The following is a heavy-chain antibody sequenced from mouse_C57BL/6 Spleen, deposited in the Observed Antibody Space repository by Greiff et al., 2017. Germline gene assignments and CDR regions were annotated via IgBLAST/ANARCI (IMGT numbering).Heavy chain of an antibody. CDR1: GYTFTSYW. J-gene: IGHJ2*01. D-gene: IGHD4-1*01. CDR3: ARWLGEGYYFDY. Sequence: QVQLKQPGAELVKPGASVKLSCKASGYTFTSYWMHWVKQRPGRGLEWIGRIDPNSGGTKYNEKFKSKATLTVDKPSSTAYMQRSSLTAEDSAVYYCARWLGEGYYFDYWGQGTTLTVSS. CDR2: IDPNSGGT. V-gene: IGHV1-72*01.